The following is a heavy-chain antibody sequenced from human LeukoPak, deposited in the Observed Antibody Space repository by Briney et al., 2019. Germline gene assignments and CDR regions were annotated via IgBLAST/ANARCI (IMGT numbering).Heavy chain of an antibody. CDR1: GFTFTTYW. J-gene: IGHJ4*02. D-gene: IGHD3-16*01. CDR2: ISTDGSDT. V-gene: IGHV3-74*01. Sequence: GGSLRLSCAASGFTFTTYWIHWVRQAPGKGLGWVSVISTDGSDTRYTDSVKGRFTMSRDNAKNTVYLQMNSLRVEDTAVYYCATLSQTLPLDYWGQGVQVTVSS. CDR3: ATLSQTLPLDY.